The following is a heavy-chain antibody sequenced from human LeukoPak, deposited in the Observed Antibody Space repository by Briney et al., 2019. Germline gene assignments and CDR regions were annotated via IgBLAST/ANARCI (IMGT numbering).Heavy chain of an antibody. Sequence: PSETLSLTCTLSGRSLSSGSYHWRWLPQPAGKGLEWFGRIYPSGRPHHTPSRKRRVTISVDTSKNQFSLKLSSVTAADTAVYYCASEIYDLWSGSAGTWAPWGQGTLVTVSS. CDR1: GRSLSSGSYH. J-gene: IGHJ5*02. V-gene: IGHV4-61*02. CDR3: ASEIYDLWSGSAGTWAP. CDR2: IYPSGRP. D-gene: IGHD3-3*01.